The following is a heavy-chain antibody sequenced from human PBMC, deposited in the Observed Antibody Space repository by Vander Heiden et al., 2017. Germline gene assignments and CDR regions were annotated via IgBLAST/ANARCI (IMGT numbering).Heavy chain of an antibody. CDR1: GFTFSRYG. J-gene: IGHJ6*02. Sequence: QVQLVESGGGVVQPGRSLRLSCAASGFTFSRYGMHWVRQAPGKGLEWVAVIWYDGSNKYYAHHVKGRVTISRDNSKNTLYLQMNSLRDEHPAVYYCERDATIWRLFEWGDGMDVWGQGNTVTVSS. V-gene: IGHV3-33*01. CDR2: IWYDGSNK. D-gene: IGHD5-12*01. CDR3: ERDATIWRLFEWGDGMDV.